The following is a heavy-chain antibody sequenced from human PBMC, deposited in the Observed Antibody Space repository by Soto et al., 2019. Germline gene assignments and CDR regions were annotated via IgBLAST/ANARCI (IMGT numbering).Heavy chain of an antibody. CDR2: IYYSGST. CDR3: ARVTIVVVIIDY. J-gene: IGHJ4*02. Sequence: SETLSLTCTVSVGSISSGDYYWIWIRQPPGKGLEWIGYIYYSGSTYYNPSLKSRVTISVDTSKNQFSLKLSSVTAADTAVYYCARVTIVVVIIDYWGQGTLVTVSS. D-gene: IGHD3-22*01. CDR1: VGSISSGDYY. V-gene: IGHV4-30-4*01.